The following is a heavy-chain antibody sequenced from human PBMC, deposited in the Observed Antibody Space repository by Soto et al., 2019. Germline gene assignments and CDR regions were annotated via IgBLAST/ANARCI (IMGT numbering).Heavy chain of an antibody. CDR2: ISGSGGST. V-gene: IGHV3-23*01. CDR1: GFTFSSYA. CDR3: AKSVGATTSYYGMDV. J-gene: IGHJ6*02. Sequence: GGSLRLSCAASGFTFSSYAMSWVRQAPGKGLEWVSAISGSGGSTYYADSVKGRFTISRDNSKNTLYLQMNSLRAEDTAVYYCAKSVGATTSYYGMDVWGQGTTVTVSS. D-gene: IGHD1-26*01.